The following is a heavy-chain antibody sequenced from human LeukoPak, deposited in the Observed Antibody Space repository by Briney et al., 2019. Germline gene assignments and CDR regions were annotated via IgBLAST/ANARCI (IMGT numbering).Heavy chain of an antibody. J-gene: IGHJ4*02. CDR1: GGTFSSYA. V-gene: IGHV1-69*05. CDR2: IIPIFGTA. Sequence: GASVKVSCKASGGTFSSYAISWVQQAPGQGLEWMGGIIPIFGTANYAQKFQGRVTITTDESTSTAYMELSSLRSEDTAVYYCARGPEYDSSGYYYFAGDYWGQGTLVTVSS. CDR3: ARGPEYDSSGYYYFAGDY. D-gene: IGHD3-22*01.